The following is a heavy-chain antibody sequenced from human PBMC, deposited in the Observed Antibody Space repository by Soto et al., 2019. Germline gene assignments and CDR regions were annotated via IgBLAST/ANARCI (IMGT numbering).Heavy chain of an antibody. CDR3: ARHHGSPGSYFGLDV. CDR2: IYPGDSDT. V-gene: IGHV5-51*01. CDR1: GYSFTSYW. D-gene: IGHD6-13*01. Sequence: XESLMVTGKGSGYSFTSYWLNWVRQMPGKGLEWMGIIYPGDSDTRYSPSFQGQVTISADKSIDTAYLQWRSLKASDTAVYYCARHHGSPGSYFGLDVWGQGHTVTVS. J-gene: IGHJ6*02.